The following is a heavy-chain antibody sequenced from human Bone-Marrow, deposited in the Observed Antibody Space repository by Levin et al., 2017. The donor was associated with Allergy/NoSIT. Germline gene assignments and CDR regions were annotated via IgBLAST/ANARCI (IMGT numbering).Heavy chain of an antibody. Sequence: GGSLRLSCAASGFTFHTFGMPWVRQAPGKGLEWVAVIWYDGSNKYYADSVKGRFTISRDDSKRPLHLQMDTVRAEDTAVYYCARGDISGWSSYSYNLDVWGPGTTVTVSS. CDR3: ARGDISGWSSYSYNLDV. V-gene: IGHV3-33*03. D-gene: IGHD6-19*01. J-gene: IGHJ6*02. CDR2: IWYDGSNK. CDR1: GFTFHTFG.